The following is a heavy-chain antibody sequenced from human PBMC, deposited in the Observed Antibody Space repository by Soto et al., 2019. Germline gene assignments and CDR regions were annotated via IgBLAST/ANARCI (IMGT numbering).Heavy chain of an antibody. D-gene: IGHD6-6*01. CDR3: ARDAREVAARSPTNY. CDR1: GFTFSSYG. CDR2: IWYDGSKK. V-gene: IGHV3-33*01. J-gene: IGHJ4*02. Sequence: GGSLRLSCAASGFTFSSYGMHWVRQAPGKGLEWVAVIWYDGSKKFYADSVKGRFTISRDKSKNTLYLQMNSLRGEDTAVYYCARDAREVAARSPTNYWGQGTLVTVSS.